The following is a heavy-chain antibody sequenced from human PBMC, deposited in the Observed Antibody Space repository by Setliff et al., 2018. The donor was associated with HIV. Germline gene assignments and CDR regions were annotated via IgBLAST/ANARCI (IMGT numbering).Heavy chain of an antibody. D-gene: IGHD3-9*01. CDR2: IYYSGTT. V-gene: IGHV4-31*03. CDR1: GDSISSAGHY. Sequence: PSETLSLTCSVSGDSISSAGHYWSWIRQHPGKGLEWIGDIYYSGTTHYNPSLRSRINISLDTSKNQFSLKLSSVTAADTAVYFCARGRFYDTLIGFYFDDWGQGTLVTVSS. J-gene: IGHJ4*02. CDR3: ARGRFYDTLIGFYFDD.